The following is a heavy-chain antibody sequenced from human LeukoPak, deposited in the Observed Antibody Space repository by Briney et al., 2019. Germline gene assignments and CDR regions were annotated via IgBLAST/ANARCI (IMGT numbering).Heavy chain of an antibody. CDR2: INHSGST. J-gene: IGHJ5*02. CDR3: ARGSRSSWYWFDP. Sequence: PSETLSLTCAVYGGSFSGYYWSWIRQPPGKGLEWIGEINHSGSTNYNPSLKSRVTISVDTSKNQFSLKLSSVTAADTAVYYCARGSRSSWYWFDPWGQGTLVTVSS. CDR1: GGSFSGYY. V-gene: IGHV4-34*01. D-gene: IGHD6-13*01.